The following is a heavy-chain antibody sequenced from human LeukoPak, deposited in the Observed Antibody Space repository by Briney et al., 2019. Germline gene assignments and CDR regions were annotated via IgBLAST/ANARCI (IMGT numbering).Heavy chain of an antibody. CDR2: IFYSGST. D-gene: IGHD4-23*01. J-gene: IGHJ4*02. Sequence: SQTLSLTCTVSGGSTSSGDYYWNWIRQPPGKGLECIGYIFYSGSTYYNPSLKSRVTISGDTSKNQFSLKLSSVTAAETAVYYCARGWELRYFDYWGQGTLVTVSS. CDR1: GGSTSSGDYY. CDR3: ARGWELRYFDY. V-gene: IGHV4-30-4*01.